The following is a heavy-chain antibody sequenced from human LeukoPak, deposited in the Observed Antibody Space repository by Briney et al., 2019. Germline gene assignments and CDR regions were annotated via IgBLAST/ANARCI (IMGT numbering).Heavy chain of an antibody. V-gene: IGHV4-39*01. D-gene: IGHD3-22*01. CDR1: GGSISSSSYY. CDR3: ARHYDSSGYWDYYFNL. CDR2: LYYSGST. J-gene: IGHJ2*01. Sequence: KTSETLSLTCTVSGGSISSSSYYWGWIRQPPGKGLEWIGNLYYSGSTNYNPSLKSRVTISVDTSKNQFSLKLSSVTAADTAVYYCARHYDSSGYWDYYFNLWGRGTLVTVSS.